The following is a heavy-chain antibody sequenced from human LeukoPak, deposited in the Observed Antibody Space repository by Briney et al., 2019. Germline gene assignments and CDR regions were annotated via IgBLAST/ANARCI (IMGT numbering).Heavy chain of an antibody. V-gene: IGHV4-61*02. J-gene: IGHJ4*02. CDR1: GGSISSCSYY. D-gene: IGHD1-26*01. CDR3: ARAVGATIDY. CDR2: IYTSGST. Sequence: SQTLSLTCTVSGGSISSCSYYWSWIRQPAGKGLEWIGRIYTSGSTNYNPSLKSRVTISVDTSKNQFSLKLSSVTAADTAVYYCARAVGATIDYWGQGTLVTVSS.